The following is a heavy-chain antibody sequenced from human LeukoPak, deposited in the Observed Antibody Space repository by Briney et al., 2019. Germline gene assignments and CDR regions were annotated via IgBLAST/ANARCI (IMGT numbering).Heavy chain of an antibody. J-gene: IGHJ6*04. CDR1: GFTFNSYW. V-gene: IGHV3-7*01. D-gene: IGHD3-10*02. CDR3: AELGITMIGGV. Sequence: GGSLRLSCAASGFTFNSYWITWVRQAPGKGLEWVANIKQDGSEKYYVDSVKGRFTISRDNAKNSLYLQMNSLRAEDTAVYYCAELGITMIGGVWGKGTTVTISS. CDR2: IKQDGSEK.